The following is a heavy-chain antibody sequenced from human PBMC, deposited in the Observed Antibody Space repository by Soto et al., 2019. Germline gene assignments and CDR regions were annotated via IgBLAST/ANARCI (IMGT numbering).Heavy chain of an antibody. D-gene: IGHD2-2*01. Sequence: GGSLRLSCAASGFTFSSYGMHWVRQAPGKGLEWVAVISYDGSNKYYADSVKGRFTISRDNSKNTLYLQMNSLRAEDTAVYYCAKSSRRYCSSTSCYGSHDYWGQGTLVTVSS. J-gene: IGHJ4*02. CDR2: ISYDGSNK. CDR3: AKSSRRYCSSTSCYGSHDY. V-gene: IGHV3-30*18. CDR1: GFTFSSYG.